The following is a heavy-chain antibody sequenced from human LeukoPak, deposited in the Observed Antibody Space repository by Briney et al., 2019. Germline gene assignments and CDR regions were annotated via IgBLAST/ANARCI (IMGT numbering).Heavy chain of an antibody. J-gene: IGHJ5*02. CDR1: GASVTDYY. V-gene: IGHV4-59*02. Sequence: PSETLSLTCTVSGASVTDYYWSWLGQSAGRELEWISYIHHSGNSDYNPSLRSRVTTSLDPSKNQFSLSLISVTAADTAVYYCTRGHWGLQSWSQGTLVTVSS. D-gene: IGHD7-27*01. CDR3: TRGHWGLQS. CDR2: IHHSGNS.